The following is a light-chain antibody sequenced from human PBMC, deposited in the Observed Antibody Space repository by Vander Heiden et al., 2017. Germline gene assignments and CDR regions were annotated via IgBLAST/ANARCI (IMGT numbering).Light chain of an antibody. V-gene: IGKV1-27*01. CDR3: QNYNSVPLT. CDR1: QGISNY. J-gene: IGKJ4*01. CDR2: GAS. Sequence: DIQMTQSPSSLSASVGDRVIITCRASQGISNYLAWYQQKPGKVPKLLIYGASTLKSGVPSRFSGSGSGTDFTLTISSLQSDDVATYYCQNYNSVPLTFGGGTKVEIK.